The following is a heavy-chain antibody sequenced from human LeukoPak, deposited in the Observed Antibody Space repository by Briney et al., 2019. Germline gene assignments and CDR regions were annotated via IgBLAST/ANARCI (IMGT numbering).Heavy chain of an antibody. V-gene: IGHV4-34*01. CDR3: ARPLKDTAMVSGFDY. CDR1: GGSFSGYY. Sequence: SETLSLTCAVYGGSFSGYYWSWIRQPPGKGLEWIGEINHSGSTNYNPSLKSRVTISVDTSKSQFSLKLSSVTAADTAVYYCARPLKDTAMVSGFDYWGQGTLVTVSS. D-gene: IGHD5-18*01. J-gene: IGHJ4*02. CDR2: INHSGST.